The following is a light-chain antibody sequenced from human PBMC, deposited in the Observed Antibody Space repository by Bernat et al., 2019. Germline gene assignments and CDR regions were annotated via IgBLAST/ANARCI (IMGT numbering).Light chain of an antibody. CDR3: QQYYNWPPLT. CDR1: QTIRTN. J-gene: IGKJ4*01. Sequence: EIVMTQSPATLSVSPGERGTFSCRASQTIRTNLAWYQQKSGQASKLLLYGASTSAPGIPDRFRGSGSGTVFTLTISSLQSEDFAVYYCQQYYNWPPLTFGRGTKVEI. V-gene: IGKV3-15*01. CDR2: GAS.